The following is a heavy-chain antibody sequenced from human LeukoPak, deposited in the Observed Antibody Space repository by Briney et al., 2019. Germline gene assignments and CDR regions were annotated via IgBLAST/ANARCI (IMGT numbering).Heavy chain of an antibody. D-gene: IGHD3-22*01. V-gene: IGHV3-48*01. CDR2: FSSSSTI. J-gene: IGHJ4*02. CDR1: GFTFSTYS. CDR3: ARGSTYYDSSGQVPFDY. Sequence: GGSLRLSCAASGFTFSTYSMNWVRQAPGKGLEWVSYFSSSSTIYYADSVKGRFTISRDNAKNSLYLQMNSLRAEDTAVYYCARGSTYYDSSGQVPFDYWGQGTLVTVSS.